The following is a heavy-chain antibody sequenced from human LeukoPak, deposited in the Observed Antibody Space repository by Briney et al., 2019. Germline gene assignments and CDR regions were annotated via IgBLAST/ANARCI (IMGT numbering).Heavy chain of an antibody. CDR1: GFSLNIYA. CDR3: ARDQRDYDDYPLLGDY. D-gene: IGHD4-17*01. V-gene: IGHV3-23*01. J-gene: IGHJ4*02. Sequence: GGSQTLLCTLSGFSLNIYATRGPRQAPREGREWGTSISGSGGSTYYADSVKGRFTISRDNSKNTLYLQMNSLRAEDTAVYYCARDQRDYDDYPLLGDYWGQGTLVTVSS. CDR2: ISGSGGST.